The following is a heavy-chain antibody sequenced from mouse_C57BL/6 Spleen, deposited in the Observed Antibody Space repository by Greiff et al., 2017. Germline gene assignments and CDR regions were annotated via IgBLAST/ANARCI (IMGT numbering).Heavy chain of an antibody. Sequence: QVQLQQPVAELVKPGASVKMSCKASGYTFTSSWITWVKQRPGQGLEWIGDIYPGSGSTNYNEKFKSKATLTVDTSSSTAYMQLSSLASEDPAILYCVSGDDVDVSWFANGGKGIRVTVS. CDR3: VSGDDVDVSWFAN. D-gene: IGHD2-3*01. V-gene: IGHV1-55*01. CDR1: GYTFTSSW. CDR2: IYPGSGST. J-gene: IGHJ3*01.